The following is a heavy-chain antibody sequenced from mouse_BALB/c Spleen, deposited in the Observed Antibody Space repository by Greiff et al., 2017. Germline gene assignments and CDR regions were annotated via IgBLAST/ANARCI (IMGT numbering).Heavy chain of an antibody. J-gene: IGHJ4*01. V-gene: IGHV2-9*02. CDR3: ARGWLPPYAMDY. D-gene: IGHD2-3*01. CDR2: IWAGGST. Sequence: QVQLKESGPGLVAPSQSLSITCTVSGFSLTSYGVHWVRQPPGKGLEWLGVIWAGGSTNYNSALMSRLSISKDNSKSQVFLKMNSLQTADTAMYCCARGWLPPYAMDYWGQGTSVTVSS. CDR1: GFSLTSYG.